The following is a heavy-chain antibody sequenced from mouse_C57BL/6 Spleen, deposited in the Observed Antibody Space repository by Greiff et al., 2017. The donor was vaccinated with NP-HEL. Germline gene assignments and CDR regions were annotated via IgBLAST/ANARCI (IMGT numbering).Heavy chain of an antibody. D-gene: IGHD2-3*01. CDR2: IDPSDSYT. CDR3: ARWGYSYAMDD. CDR1: GYTFTSYW. V-gene: IGHV1-69*01. J-gene: IGHJ4*01. Sequence: QVQLQQPGAELVMPGASVKLSCKASGYTFTSYWMHWVKQRPGQGLEWIGEIDPSDSYTNYNQKFKGKSTLTVDKSSSTAYMQLSSLTSEDSAVYYCARWGYSYAMDDWGQGTSVTVSS.